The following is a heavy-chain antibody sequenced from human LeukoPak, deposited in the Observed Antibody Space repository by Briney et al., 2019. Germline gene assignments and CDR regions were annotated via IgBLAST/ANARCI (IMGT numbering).Heavy chain of an antibody. D-gene: IGHD6-19*01. CDR2: ISGSGGST. CDR3: AAAKGIAVADYY. Sequence: GGSLRLSCAGSGFTFSAYAMTWVRQAPGKGLEWVSGISGSGGSTYYADSVKGRFTISRDNSKNTLHLHMNSLRAEDTAVYYCAAAKGIAVADYYWGQGTLVTVSS. J-gene: IGHJ4*02. V-gene: IGHV3-23*01. CDR1: GFTFSAYA.